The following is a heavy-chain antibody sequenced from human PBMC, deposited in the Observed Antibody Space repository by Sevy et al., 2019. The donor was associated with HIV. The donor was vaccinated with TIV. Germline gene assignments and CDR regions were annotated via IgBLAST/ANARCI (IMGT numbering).Heavy chain of an antibody. D-gene: IGHD6-6*01. V-gene: IGHV3-53*01. CDR3: VGADRPNQGDF. CDR1: GFTVSRNF. Sequence: GGSLRLSCAASGFTVSRNFMSWIRQAPGMGLEWVSIIYSDGTTFYADSVKGRFTISRDNSRNTLYLQMNTLRAEDTAVYYCVGADRPNQGDFWGQGTLVTVSS. CDR2: IYSDGTT. J-gene: IGHJ4*02.